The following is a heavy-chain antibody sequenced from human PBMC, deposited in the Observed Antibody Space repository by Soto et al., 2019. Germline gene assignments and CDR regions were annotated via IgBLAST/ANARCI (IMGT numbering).Heavy chain of an antibody. CDR3: ASRGIAWGSNWFDP. Sequence: SETLSLTCTVSGGSISSGGYYWSWIRQHPGKGLEWIGYIYYSGSTYYNPSLKSRVTISVDTSKNQFSLKLSSVTAADTAVYYCASRGIAWGSNWFDPWGQGTLVTVSS. CDR1: GGSISSGGYY. D-gene: IGHD2-21*01. J-gene: IGHJ5*02. CDR2: IYYSGST. V-gene: IGHV4-31*03.